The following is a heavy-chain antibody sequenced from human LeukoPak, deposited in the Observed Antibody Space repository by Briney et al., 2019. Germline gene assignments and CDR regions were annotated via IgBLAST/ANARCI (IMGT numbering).Heavy chain of an antibody. Sequence: PGGSLRLSCAASGFTVSSNYMSWVRQAPGKGLEWVANIKQDGSEKYYVDSVKGRFTISRDNAKNSLYLQMNSLRAEDTAVYYCARVYIVVVPAAKPRWDWFDPWGQGTLVTVSS. CDR3: ARVYIVVVPAAKPRWDWFDP. J-gene: IGHJ5*02. V-gene: IGHV3-7*04. D-gene: IGHD2-2*02. CDR2: IKQDGSEK. CDR1: GFTVSSNY.